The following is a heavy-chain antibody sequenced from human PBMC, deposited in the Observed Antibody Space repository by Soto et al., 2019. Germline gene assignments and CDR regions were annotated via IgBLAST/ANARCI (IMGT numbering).Heavy chain of an antibody. D-gene: IGHD2-21*02. V-gene: IGHV1-3*05. Sequence: QVQLVQSGAEEKKPGASVKVSGKASGYTFTSYAMHWVRQAPGQRLEWMGWINAGNSNTTYSQKFQGRATITTDTSASTAYMELSSLTAEDTAVYYCARSIVVVTALDYWGQGTLVTVSS. CDR3: ARSIVVVTALDY. CDR2: INAGNSNT. J-gene: IGHJ4*02. CDR1: GYTFTSYA.